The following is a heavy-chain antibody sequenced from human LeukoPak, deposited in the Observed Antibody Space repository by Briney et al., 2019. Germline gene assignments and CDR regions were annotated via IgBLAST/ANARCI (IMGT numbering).Heavy chain of an antibody. J-gene: IGHJ5*02. V-gene: IGHV4-39*01. D-gene: IGHD3-3*01. CDR2: IYYSGST. Sequence: SETLSLTCTVSGGPISSSSYYWGWIRQPPGKGLEWIGSIYYSGSTYYNPSLKSRVTISVDTSKNQFSLKLSSVTAADTAVYYCAREIFGVVKGWFDPWGQGTLVTVSS. CDR3: AREIFGVVKGWFDP. CDR1: GGPISSSSYY.